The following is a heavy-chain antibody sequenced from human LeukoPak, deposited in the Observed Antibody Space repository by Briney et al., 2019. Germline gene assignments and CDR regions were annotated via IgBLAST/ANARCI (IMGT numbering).Heavy chain of an antibody. Sequence: SETLSLTCTVSGGSISSGGYYWSWIRQHPGKGLEWIGYIYYSGSTYYNPSLKSRVTISVDTSKNQFSLKLSSVTAADTAVYYCARGPRYVWGSLLGTIDYWGQGTLVTVSS. V-gene: IGHV4-31*03. CDR2: IYYSGST. CDR3: ARGPRYVWGSLLGTIDY. CDR1: GGSISSGGYY. D-gene: IGHD3-16*01. J-gene: IGHJ4*02.